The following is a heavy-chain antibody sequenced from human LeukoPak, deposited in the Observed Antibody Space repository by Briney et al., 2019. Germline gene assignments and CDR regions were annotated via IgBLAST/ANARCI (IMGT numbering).Heavy chain of an antibody. CDR1: GYTFTGYY. D-gene: IGHD2-15*01. J-gene: IGHJ4*02. CDR2: INPNSGGT. CDR3: AKLDLLGY. Sequence: ASVKVSCKASGYTFTGYYMHWVRQAPGQGLEWMGWINPNSGGTNYAQEFQGRVIMIRDTSITTAYMELSRLRSDDTAVYYCAKLDLLGYWGQGTMVTVSS. V-gene: IGHV1-2*02.